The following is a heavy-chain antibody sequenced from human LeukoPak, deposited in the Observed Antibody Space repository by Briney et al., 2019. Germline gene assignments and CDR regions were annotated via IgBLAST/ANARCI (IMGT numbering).Heavy chain of an antibody. CDR2: IKPDGSEI. Sequence: GGSLRLSCEASGFSFSRYWMSWVRQAPVRGLEWVANIKPDGSEIYYVDSVKGRFTFSRDNSKNTLYLQMNSLRAEDTAVYYCAITTVPAAGADYWGQGTLVTVSS. CDR1: GFSFSRYW. V-gene: IGHV3-7*01. J-gene: IGHJ4*02. CDR3: AITTVPAAGADY. D-gene: IGHD2-2*01.